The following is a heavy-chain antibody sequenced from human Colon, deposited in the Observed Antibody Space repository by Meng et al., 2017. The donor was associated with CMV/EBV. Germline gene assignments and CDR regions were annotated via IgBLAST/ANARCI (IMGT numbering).Heavy chain of an antibody. CDR1: GFTFTDYS. V-gene: IGHV3-21*01. CDR2: ISSRSTYI. J-gene: IGHJ4*02. CDR3: AIAYCRDDCPRGGFDY. D-gene: IGHD2-21*01. Sequence: GESLKISCAASGFTFTDYSLNWVRQAPGKGLEWVSSISSRSTYISYGDSVKGRFTVSRDDAKNSLYLQMDSLRAEDTAVYYCAIAYCRDDCPRGGFDYWGQGTLVTVSS.